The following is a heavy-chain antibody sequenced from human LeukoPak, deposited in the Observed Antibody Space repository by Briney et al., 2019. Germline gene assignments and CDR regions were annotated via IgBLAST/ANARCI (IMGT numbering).Heavy chain of an antibody. CDR2: IGSCSSYI. J-gene: IGHJ4*02. V-gene: IGHV3-21*01. CDR1: GFTFSSYS. D-gene: IGHD2-8*02. CDR3: RPKDSTYAGGD. Sequence: GGSLRLSRAPSGFTFSSYSMNWVRQAPGKEGEGVSSIGSCSSYIYYADSVKGRFTISRDNAKNSLYLQMNSLRAEDTAVYYCRPKDSTYAGGDWGQGTLVSVSS.